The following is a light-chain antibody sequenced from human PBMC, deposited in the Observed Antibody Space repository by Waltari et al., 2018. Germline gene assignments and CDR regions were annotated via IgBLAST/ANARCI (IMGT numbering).Light chain of an antibody. CDR1: SSDVGGYNY. CDR2: GVS. Sequence: QSALTQPASVSGSPGQSITISCTGTSSDVGGYNYVSWYQQHPGKAPKLMIDGVSNRPSGVSNRFSGSKSGNTASLTISGLQAEDEADYYCSSYTSSSLGVFGTGTKVTV. J-gene: IGLJ1*01. V-gene: IGLV2-14*01. CDR3: SSYTSSSLGV.